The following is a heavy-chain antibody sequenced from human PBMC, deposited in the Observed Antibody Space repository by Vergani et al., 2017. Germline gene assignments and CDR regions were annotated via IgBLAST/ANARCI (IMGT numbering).Heavy chain of an antibody. Sequence: VQLVESGGGLVKPGGSLRLSCAASGFKFSDLYMSWIRQAPGKGLEWVSHISPGASTVSYTDSVTGRFTVSRDNDNNSLTLDMTTLRVEDTAVYYCAKNPGISTTRHYYAMDVWGQGTTVTVSS. CDR2: ISPGASTV. D-gene: IGHD1-1*01. CDR3: AKNPGISTTRHYYAMDV. V-gene: IGHV3-11*04. J-gene: IGHJ6*02. CDR1: GFKFSDLY.